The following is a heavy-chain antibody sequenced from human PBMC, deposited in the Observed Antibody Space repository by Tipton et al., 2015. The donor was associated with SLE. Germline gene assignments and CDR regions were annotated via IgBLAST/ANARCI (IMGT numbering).Heavy chain of an antibody. CDR1: GFTFSSYA. CDR3: AKDIWGILGTFGGALDI. J-gene: IGHJ3*02. D-gene: IGHD3-10*01. Sequence: VQLVQSGGGLVQPGGSLRLSCAASGFTFSSYAMSWVRQAPGKGLEWVSTISGSGGGTYYADSVKGRFTISRDNSKNTLYLQMNSLGAEDTAVYYCAKDIWGILGTFGGALDIWGQGTMVTVSS. CDR2: ISGSGGGT. V-gene: IGHV3-23*04.